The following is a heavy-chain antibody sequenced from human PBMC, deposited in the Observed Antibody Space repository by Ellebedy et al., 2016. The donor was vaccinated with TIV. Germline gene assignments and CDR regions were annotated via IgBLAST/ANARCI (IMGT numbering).Heavy chain of an antibody. CDR2: IYYSGST. D-gene: IGHD5-12*01. CDR1: GGSISSYY. Sequence: MPGGSLRLSCTVSGGSISSYYWSWVRQPPGKGLEWIGYIYYSGSTNYNPSLKSRVTISVDTSKNQFSLKLSSVTAADTAVYYCARRAGATIKRAFDYWGQGTLVTVSS. V-gene: IGHV4-59*12. J-gene: IGHJ4*02. CDR3: ARRAGATIKRAFDY.